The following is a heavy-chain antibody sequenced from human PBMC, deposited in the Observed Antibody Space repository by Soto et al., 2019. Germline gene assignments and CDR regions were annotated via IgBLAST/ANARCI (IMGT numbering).Heavy chain of an antibody. Sequence: QVQLQESGPGLVKPSQTLSLTCTVSGGSISSGGYYWSWIRQHPGKGLEWIGYIYYSGSTYYNPALKSRVTISVDTSKNRCSLKLSSVTAAGTAVYYCATNYVWATYRLDYWGQGTLVTVSS. CDR2: IYYSGST. CDR1: GGSISSGGYY. J-gene: IGHJ4*02. D-gene: IGHD3-16*02. V-gene: IGHV4-31*03. CDR3: ATNYVWATYRLDY.